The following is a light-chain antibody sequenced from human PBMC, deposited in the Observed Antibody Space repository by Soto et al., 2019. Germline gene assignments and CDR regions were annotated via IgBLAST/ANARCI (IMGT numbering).Light chain of an antibody. CDR2: YAS. J-gene: IGKJ5*01. CDR1: QSVSSY. Sequence: EILLTQSPATLSLSPGERATLSCRASQSVSSYLAWYQHKPGQAPRLLIYYASNRATGIPARFSGSGSGTDFTLTISSLEPEDFAVYYCLQRSNWPTFGQGTRLEIK. V-gene: IGKV3-11*01. CDR3: LQRSNWPT.